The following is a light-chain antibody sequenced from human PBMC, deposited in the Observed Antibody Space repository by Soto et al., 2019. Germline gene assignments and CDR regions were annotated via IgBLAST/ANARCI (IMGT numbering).Light chain of an antibody. CDR2: KES. CDR3: QQYGSSPT. V-gene: IGKV1-5*03. Sequence: DIQMTQSPSTLSASVGDRVAITCRASQNIGSWLAWYQQKPGKAPKLLIYKESSLESGVPSRFSGSGSGTEFTLTISSLQPDDFATYYCQQYGSSPTFGQGTKVDIK. J-gene: IGKJ1*01. CDR1: QNIGSW.